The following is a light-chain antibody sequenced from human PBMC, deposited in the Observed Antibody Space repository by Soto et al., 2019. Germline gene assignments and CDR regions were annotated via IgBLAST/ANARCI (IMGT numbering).Light chain of an antibody. CDR2: DAS. CDR1: QNINNY. Sequence: DIQMTQSPSSLSASVGDRVTITCQASQNINNYLNWYQQKPGRAPKLLIYDASNLEAGVPSRFRGSGSGTDFTFTISRLQPEDIATYYCQQYENLPTFGQWTRREIK. CDR3: QQYENLPT. J-gene: IGKJ5*01. V-gene: IGKV1-33*01.